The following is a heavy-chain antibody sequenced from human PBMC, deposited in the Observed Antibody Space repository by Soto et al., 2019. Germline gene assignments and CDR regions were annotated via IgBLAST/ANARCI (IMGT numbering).Heavy chain of an antibody. V-gene: IGHV1-69*10. D-gene: IGHD5-12*01. CDR1: GATYSNSA. J-gene: IGHJ4*02. Sequence: QVQLVQSGAEVKKPGSSVKVSCKASGATYSNSAISWVRQAPGQGLEWMGGINPILGIPDYAHKFQGRVTTTADESTNTVYMDLGSMRCQDTPRYFCARGGVDVVATSAFDYWGQGTLVTVSS. CDR3: ARGGVDVVATSAFDY. CDR2: INPILGIP.